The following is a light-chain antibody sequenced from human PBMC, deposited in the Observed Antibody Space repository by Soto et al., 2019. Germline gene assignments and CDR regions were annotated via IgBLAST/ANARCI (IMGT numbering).Light chain of an antibody. CDR3: MQALQTPWT. V-gene: IGKV2-28*01. J-gene: IGKJ1*01. Sequence: DLVMTQSPFSLPVTPGEPASISCRSSQSLLDSNAYNYLDWYLQKPGQSPRLLIYLGSNRASGVPDRFSGSGSGTDFTLKISRVEAEDVGVYYCMQALQTPWTFGQGTKVEIK. CDR1: QSLLDSNAYNY. CDR2: LGS.